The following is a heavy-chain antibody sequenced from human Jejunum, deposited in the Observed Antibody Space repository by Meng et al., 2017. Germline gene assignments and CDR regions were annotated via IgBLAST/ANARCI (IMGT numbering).Heavy chain of an antibody. D-gene: IGHD5-24*01. CDR2: INPDNGVT. CDR1: GDTFIGYY. V-gene: IGHV1-2*06. Sequence: QVQPEQSGAEVKKPGASVKVSCKTSGDTFIGYYMHWVRQAPGQGLEWMGRINPDNGVTNSAQRFQGRVTMTRDTSITTAYMELNRLTSGDTAFYYCARGGRDDYNVPHYWGQGTLVTVSS. CDR3: ARGGRDDYNVPHY. J-gene: IGHJ4*02.